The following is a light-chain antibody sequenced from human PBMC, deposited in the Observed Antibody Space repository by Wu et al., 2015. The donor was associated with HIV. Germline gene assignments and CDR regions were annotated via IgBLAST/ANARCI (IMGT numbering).Light chain of an antibody. J-gene: IGKJ1*01. CDR2: AAS. Sequence: IQMTQSPSSLSASIGDRVTITCRASQSVSSYLNWYQQKPGKAPKLLIYAASTLQSGVPSRFSGSGSGTDFTLTISSLQPEDLATYYCQQSYITPPWTFGQGTKVEIK. CDR1: QSVSSY. V-gene: IGKV1-39*01. CDR3: QQSYITPPWT.